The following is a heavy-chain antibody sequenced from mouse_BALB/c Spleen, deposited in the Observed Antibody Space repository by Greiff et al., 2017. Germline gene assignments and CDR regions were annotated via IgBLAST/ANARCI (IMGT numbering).Heavy chain of an antibody. CDR2: IYPGDGDT. CDR1: GYTFTSYW. V-gene: IGHV1-87*01. J-gene: IGHJ4*01. CDR3: ARRYYGSSYDAMDY. D-gene: IGHD1-1*01. Sequence: VKLMESGAELARPGASVKLSCKASGYTFTSYWMQWVKQRPGQGLEWIGAIYPGDGDTRYTQKFKGKATLTADKSSSTAYMQLSSLASEDSAVYYCARRYYGSSYDAMDYWGQGTSVTVSS.